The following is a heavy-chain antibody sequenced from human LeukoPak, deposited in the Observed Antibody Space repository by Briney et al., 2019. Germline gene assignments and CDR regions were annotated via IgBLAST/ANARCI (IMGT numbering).Heavy chain of an antibody. Sequence: PGGSLRLSCAASGFTFSNYGMHWVRQAPGKGLEWVAVIWYDGNNKNYADSVKGRFTISRDNSKNTLYLQMNSLRAEDTAVYYCARNYGSGRGGDALDIWGQGTMVTVSS. V-gene: IGHV3-33*01. J-gene: IGHJ3*02. D-gene: IGHD3-10*01. CDR1: GFTFSNYG. CDR3: ARNYGSGRGGDALDI. CDR2: IWYDGNNK.